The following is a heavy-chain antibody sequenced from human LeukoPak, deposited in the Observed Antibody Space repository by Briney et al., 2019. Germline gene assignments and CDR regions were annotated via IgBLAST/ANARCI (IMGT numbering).Heavy chain of an antibody. D-gene: IGHD4-23*01. J-gene: IGHJ4*02. V-gene: IGHV3-30*04. CDR1: GFTFSSYA. CDR3: AKLGGGKGRFDY. Sequence: GGSLRLSCAASGFTFSSYAMHWVRQAPGKGLEWVAVISYDGSNKYYADSVKGRFTISRDNSKNTLYLQMNSLRAEDTAVYYCAKLGGGKGRFDYWGQGTLVTVSS. CDR2: ISYDGSNK.